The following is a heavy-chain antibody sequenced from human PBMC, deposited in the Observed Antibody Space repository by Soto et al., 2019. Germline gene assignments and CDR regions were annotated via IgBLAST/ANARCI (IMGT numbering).Heavy chain of an antibody. J-gene: IGHJ5*02. Sequence: SGPTLVNPTQTLTLTCTFSGFSLSPSGVGVGWIRQPPGRALEWLAPIYWKDDKHYSPSPKSSITITKNNSNNQVVLTMTNMDPVDTATYYCAHRPGIAAAGRWFDPWGQGTLVTVSS. V-gene: IGHV2-5*01. CDR3: AHRPGIAAAGRWFDP. CDR1: GFSLSPSGVG. D-gene: IGHD6-13*01. CDR2: IYWKDDK.